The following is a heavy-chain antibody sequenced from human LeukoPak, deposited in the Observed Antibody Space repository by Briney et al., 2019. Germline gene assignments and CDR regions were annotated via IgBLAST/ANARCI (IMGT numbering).Heavy chain of an antibody. CDR2: ISSSSSYI. CDR1: GFTFSSYS. J-gene: IGHJ5*02. V-gene: IGHV3-21*01. CDR3: ARVDSSSWYWFDP. Sequence: GGSPRLSCAASGFTFSSYSMNWVRQAPGKGLEWVSSISSSSSYIYYADSVKGRFTISRDNAKNSLYLQMNSLRAEDTAVYYCARVDSSSWYWFDPWGQGTLVTVSS. D-gene: IGHD6-13*01.